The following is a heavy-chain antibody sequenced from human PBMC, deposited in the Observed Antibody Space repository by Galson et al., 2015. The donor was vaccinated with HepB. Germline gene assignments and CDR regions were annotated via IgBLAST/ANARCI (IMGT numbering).Heavy chain of an antibody. CDR3: ATGFFMDV. D-gene: IGHD3-3*01. J-gene: IGHJ6*02. Sequence: VKVSCKASGFAFSSSVISWVRQVRGQRLEWIGWIVVGTDNTNYAQNFQERVAIIRDMSTSTAYMELSSLRSEDTAVYYCATGFFMDVWGQGTTVIVSS. CDR1: GFAFSSSV. CDR2: IVVGTDNT. V-gene: IGHV1-58*02.